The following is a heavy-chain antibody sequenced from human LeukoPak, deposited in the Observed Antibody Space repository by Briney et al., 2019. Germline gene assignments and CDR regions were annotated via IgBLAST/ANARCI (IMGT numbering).Heavy chain of an antibody. J-gene: IGHJ4*02. CDR1: GGSIRSYY. CDR2: IYYSGST. Sequence: SETLSLTCTVSGGSIRSYYWSWIRQPPGKGLEWIGYIYYSGSTTYNPSLKSRVTISADTSKNQFFLKLGSVTASDTALYYCAGELPGGFRFDYWGQGSLVTVSS. V-gene: IGHV4-59*08. CDR3: AGELPGGFRFDY. D-gene: IGHD5-12*01.